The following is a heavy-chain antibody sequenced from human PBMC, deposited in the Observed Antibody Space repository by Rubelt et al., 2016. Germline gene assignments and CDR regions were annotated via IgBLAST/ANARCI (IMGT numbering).Heavy chain of an antibody. CDR1: GGSISSSSYY. J-gene: IGHJ4*02. V-gene: IGHV4-39*07. CDR3: ARLQGERATSDF. D-gene: IGHD1-26*01. CDR2: IYYGRPT. Sequence: QLQLQESGPGLVKPSETLSLTCTVSGGSISSSSYYWGWIRQPPEKGLAWIGCIYYGRPTYYNPSLDSRVTISVDTSKNQISLKMGSVTAAGTAGYYGARLQGERATSDFWGQGALVTVSS.